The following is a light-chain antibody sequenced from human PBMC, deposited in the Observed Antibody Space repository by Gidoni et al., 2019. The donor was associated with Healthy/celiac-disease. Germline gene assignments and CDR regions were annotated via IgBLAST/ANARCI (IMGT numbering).Light chain of an antibody. CDR1: SRDVGGYNY. CDR3: SSYTSSSTLVV. J-gene: IGLJ2*01. V-gene: IGLV2-14*01. Sequence: HSALPQPASVSRSPGPSLTISCTGPSRDVGGYNYVSWYQQHPGKAPKLMIYEVSNRPSGVSNRFSGSKSGNTASLTISGLQAEDEADYYCSSYTSSSTLVVFGGGTKLTVL. CDR2: EVS.